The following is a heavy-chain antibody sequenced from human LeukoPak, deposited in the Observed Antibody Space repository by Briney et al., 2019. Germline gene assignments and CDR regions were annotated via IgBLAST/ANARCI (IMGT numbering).Heavy chain of an antibody. J-gene: IGHJ4*02. Sequence: PSETLSLTCTVSGYSISSGYYWGWIRQPPGKGLEWIGSIYHSGCTYYNPSLKSRVTISVDTSKNQFSLKLSSVTAADTAVYYCARALGQLPSRYWGQGTLVTVSS. D-gene: IGHD2-2*01. CDR3: ARALGQLPSRY. V-gene: IGHV4-38-2*02. CDR1: GYSISSGYY. CDR2: IYHSGCT.